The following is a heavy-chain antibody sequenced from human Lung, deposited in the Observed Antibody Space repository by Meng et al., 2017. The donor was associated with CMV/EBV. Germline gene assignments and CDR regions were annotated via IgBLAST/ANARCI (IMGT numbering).Heavy chain of an antibody. V-gene: IGHV1-69*04. J-gene: IGHJ4*02. CDR1: AGTFSTYT. D-gene: IGHD3-22*01. Sequence: SXXVSCKTSAGTFSTYTISWVRQAPGQGLEWMGRITPILDVPNYTQKFQGRLTITADKLTSTAYMELSSLRSEDTAMYYCARDVGYFHGSSAYGYDYWGQGTLVTVSS. CDR3: ARDVGYFHGSSAYGYDY. CDR2: ITPILDVP.